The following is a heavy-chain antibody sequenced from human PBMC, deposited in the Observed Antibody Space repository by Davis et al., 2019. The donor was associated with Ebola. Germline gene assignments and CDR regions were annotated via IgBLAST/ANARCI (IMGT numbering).Heavy chain of an antibody. Sequence: ASVKVSCKASGYTFTNYGITWVRQAPGQGLEWMGWINPHNGNTNYAQNVQGRVTMTTDTSTSTVYMELSSLRSEDTAVYYCARDTDSSGYYGDAFDIWGQGTMVTVSS. V-gene: IGHV1-18*04. CDR1: GYTFTNYG. D-gene: IGHD3-22*01. J-gene: IGHJ3*02. CDR2: INPHNGNT. CDR3: ARDTDSSGYYGDAFDI.